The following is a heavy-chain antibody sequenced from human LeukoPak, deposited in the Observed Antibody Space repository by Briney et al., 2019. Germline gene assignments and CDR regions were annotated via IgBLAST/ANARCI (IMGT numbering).Heavy chain of an antibody. CDR1: GFTFNSNG. CDR3: AKAGDNSGYYPAFYYYMDV. D-gene: IGHD3-22*01. J-gene: IGHJ6*03. V-gene: IGHV3-33*06. Sequence: GRSLRLSCAASGFTFNSNGMHWVRQAPGKGLEGVALIWYDGSNKYYADSVKGRFTISRDNSKNTLYLQMNGLRAEDTAVYYCAKAGDNSGYYPAFYYYMDVWGRGTTVTVSS. CDR2: IWYDGSNK.